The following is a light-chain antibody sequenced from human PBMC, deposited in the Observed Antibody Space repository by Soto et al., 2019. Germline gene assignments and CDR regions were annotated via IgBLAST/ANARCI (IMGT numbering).Light chain of an antibody. J-gene: IGLJ2*01. Sequence: QSALTQPASVSGSPGQSITISCTGTSSDVGGYNFVSWYQQHPGKAPKLMIYEVTDRPSGVSKRFSGSKSGSTASLTISGLQAEDEADYYCSSYTSRNTLAFGGGTKLTVL. CDR1: SSDVGGYNF. CDR2: EVT. V-gene: IGLV2-14*01. CDR3: SSYTSRNTLA.